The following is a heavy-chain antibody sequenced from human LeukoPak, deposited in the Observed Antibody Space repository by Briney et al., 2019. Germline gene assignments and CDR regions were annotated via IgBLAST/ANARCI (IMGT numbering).Heavy chain of an antibody. J-gene: IGHJ4*02. Sequence: PGGSLRLSCSASGFTFSSYALYWVRQAPGKGLGYVSAINSNGDSTFYADSVKGRFTISRDNSKNTLYLQMSSLRVEDTAVYYCVKVASSPGPFDYWGQGTLVTVSS. CDR2: INSNGDST. D-gene: IGHD6-13*01. CDR3: VKVASSPGPFDY. CDR1: GFTFSSYA. V-gene: IGHV3-64D*06.